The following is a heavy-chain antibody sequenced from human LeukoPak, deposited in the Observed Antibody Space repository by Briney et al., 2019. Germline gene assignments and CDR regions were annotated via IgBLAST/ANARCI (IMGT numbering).Heavy chain of an antibody. CDR2: ISYDGSNK. CDR3: ARHTYGSDY. CDR1: GFIFCDYA. Sequence: GGSLRLSCAASGFIFCDYAMHWVRQAPGKGLEWLIFISYDGSNKYYADSVKGRFTISRDNSKNTLYLQMNSLRAEDTAVYYCARHTYGSDYRGQGTLVTVSS. D-gene: IGHD3-10*01. J-gene: IGHJ4*02. V-gene: IGHV3-30*04.